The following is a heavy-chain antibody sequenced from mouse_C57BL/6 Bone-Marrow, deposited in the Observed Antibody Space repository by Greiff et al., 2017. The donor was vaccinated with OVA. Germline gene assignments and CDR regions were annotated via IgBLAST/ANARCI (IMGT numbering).Heavy chain of an antibody. J-gene: IGHJ2*01. V-gene: IGHV1-72*01. Sequence: VQLQQPGAELVKPGASVKLSCKASGYTFTSYWMHWVKQRPGRGLEWIGMIDPNSGGTKYNEKFKSKATLTVDKPSSTADMQLSSLTSEDSAVYYCARDYCRGIEGDDWGQGTTLTVSS. CDR3: ARDYCRGIEGDD. CDR1: GYTFTSYW. D-gene: IGHD1-1*01. CDR2: IDPNSGGT.